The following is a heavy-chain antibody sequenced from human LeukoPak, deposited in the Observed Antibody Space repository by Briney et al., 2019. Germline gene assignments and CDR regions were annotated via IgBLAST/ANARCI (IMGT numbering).Heavy chain of an antibody. CDR3: ARGVSIAVRLRPFDI. Sequence: GASVKVSCKASGYTFTSYAMHWVRQAPGQRLEWMGWINAGNGNTKYSQKFQGRVTITRDTSASTAYMELSSLRSEDTAVYYCARGVSIAVRLRPFDIWGQGTMVTVSS. CDR2: INAGNGNT. J-gene: IGHJ3*02. CDR1: GYTFTSYA. V-gene: IGHV1-3*01. D-gene: IGHD6-6*01.